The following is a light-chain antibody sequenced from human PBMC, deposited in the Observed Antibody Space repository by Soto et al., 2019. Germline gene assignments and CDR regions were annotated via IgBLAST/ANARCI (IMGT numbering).Light chain of an antibody. CDR3: HQSFSYPWT. CDR1: QNINRY. V-gene: IGKV1-39*01. CDR2: DAS. J-gene: IGKJ1*01. Sequence: SPSALSAMMGDRVTITGRTSQNINRYLNWYQQKPGKAPKLLIYDASNLQRGVPSRFSGSGSGTDFTLTISSLQPDDFATYYCHQSFSYPWTFGQGTKVDIK.